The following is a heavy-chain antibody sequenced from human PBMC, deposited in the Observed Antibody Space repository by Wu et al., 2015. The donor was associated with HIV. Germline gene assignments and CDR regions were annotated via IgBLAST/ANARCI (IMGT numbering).Heavy chain of an antibody. V-gene: IGHV1-2*02. CDR1: GGTFDNYA. Sequence: QVQLVQSGAEVKKPGSSVKISCKTSGGTFDNYAINWVRQAPGQGLEWMGWINPNSGGTNYAQKFQGRVTMTRDTSISTAYMELSRLRSDDTAVYYCARGEPRSGWFDPWGQGTLVTVSS. CDR2: INPNSGGT. J-gene: IGHJ5*02. D-gene: IGHD6-19*01. CDR3: ARGEPRSGWFDP.